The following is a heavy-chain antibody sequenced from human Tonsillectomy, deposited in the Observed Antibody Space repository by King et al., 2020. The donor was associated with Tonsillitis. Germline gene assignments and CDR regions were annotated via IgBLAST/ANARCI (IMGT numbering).Heavy chain of an antibody. J-gene: IGHJ4*02. V-gene: IGHV3-30*02. D-gene: IGHD3-10*02. CDR3: VKEIRGLFLAD. Sequence: VQLVESGGGVVQPGGSLRLSCVPSGFTFRSYAMHWVRQAPGKGLEWVALIWYDGSQKYYADSVKGRSTISRDNSNKRLFLEMNSLSAEDTAVYFCVKEIRGLFLADWGQGTLVTVSS. CDR2: IWYDGSQK. CDR1: GFTFRSYA.